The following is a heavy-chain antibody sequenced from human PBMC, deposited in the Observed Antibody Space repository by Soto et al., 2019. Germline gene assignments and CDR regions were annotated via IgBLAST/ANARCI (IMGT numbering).Heavy chain of an antibody. CDR3: AKDQGRSGSRPAAFDY. J-gene: IGHJ4*02. D-gene: IGHD1-26*01. CDR1: GFTFSSYA. V-gene: IGHV3-23*01. Sequence: PGGSLRLSCAASGFTFSSYAMSWVRQAPGKGLEWVSAISGSGGSTYYADSVKGRFTISRDNSKNTLYLQMNSLRAEDTAVYYCAKDQGRSGSRPAAFDYWGQGTLVPVSS. CDR2: ISGSGGST.